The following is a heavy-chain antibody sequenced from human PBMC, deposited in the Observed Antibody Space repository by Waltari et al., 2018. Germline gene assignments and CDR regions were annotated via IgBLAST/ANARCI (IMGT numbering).Heavy chain of an antibody. J-gene: IGHJ4*02. V-gene: IGHV4-39*01. CDR1: GGSISSSSYY. D-gene: IGHD6-13*01. Sequence: QLQLQESGPGLVKPSETLSLTCTVSGGSISSSSYYWGWIRQPPGKGLEGIWSIYYRGSTYYNPSLTILFTISVDTSKTQFSLKLSAVTAADTAVYYCARRSIAAAGDYWGQGTLVTVSS. CDR2: IYYRGST. CDR3: ARRSIAAAGDY.